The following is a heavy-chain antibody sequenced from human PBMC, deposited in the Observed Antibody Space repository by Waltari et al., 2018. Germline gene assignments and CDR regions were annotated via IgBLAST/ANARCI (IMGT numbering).Heavy chain of an antibody. CDR3: AKDIRNYSGSYGADI. V-gene: IGHV3-9*01. CDR2: ISWNSGSI. D-gene: IGHD1-26*01. Sequence: EVQLVESGGGLVQPGRSLRLSCAASGFTFDDYAMHWVRQAPGKGLEWVSGISWNSGSIGYADSVKGRFTISRDNAKNSLYLQMNSLRAEDTALYYCAKDIRNYSGSYGADIWGQGTMVTVSS. CDR1: GFTFDDYA. J-gene: IGHJ3*02.